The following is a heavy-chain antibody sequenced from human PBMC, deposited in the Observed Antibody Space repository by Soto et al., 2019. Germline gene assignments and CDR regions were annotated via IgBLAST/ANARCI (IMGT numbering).Heavy chain of an antibody. Sequence: QVQLLQSGAEVRKPGASVKVSCKASGYTFTNYGITWVRQAPGQGREWMGGIGAYNGDTHYTQRLQGRVTMTTDTSTSTAYMELRGLRSDDTAIYYCGRVRQLVGYCYYYMDVWGKGTTVTVSS. J-gene: IGHJ6*03. CDR2: IGAYNGDT. CDR1: GYTFTNYG. V-gene: IGHV1-18*01. D-gene: IGHD6-6*01. CDR3: GRVRQLVGYCYYYMDV.